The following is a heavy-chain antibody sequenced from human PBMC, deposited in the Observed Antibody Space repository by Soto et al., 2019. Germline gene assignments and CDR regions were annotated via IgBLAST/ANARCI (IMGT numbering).Heavy chain of an antibody. J-gene: IGHJ4*02. D-gene: IGHD6-13*01. CDR2: ISAYNGNT. CDR3: ARDTPAGRAAGDTPHFDY. V-gene: IGHV1-18*01. Sequence: QVQLVQSGAEVKKPGASVKVSCKASGYTFTSDGISWVGQAPGQGLEWMGWISAYNGNTNYAQKLQGRLTMTTDTSTSTAYIELRSLRSDDTAVYYCARDTPAGRAAGDTPHFDYWGQGTLVTVSS. CDR1: GYTFTSDG.